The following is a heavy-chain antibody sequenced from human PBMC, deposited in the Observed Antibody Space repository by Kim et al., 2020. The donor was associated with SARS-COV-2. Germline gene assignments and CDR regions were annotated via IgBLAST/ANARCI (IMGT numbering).Heavy chain of an antibody. V-gene: IGHV3-23*01. Sequence: GGSLRLSCAASGFTFSSYAMSWVRQAPGKGLEWVSAISGSGGSTYYADSVKGRFTISRDNSKNTLYLQMNSLRAEDMAVYYCAKCSRFLEWLFGDVWGQGTTVTVSS. CDR2: ISGSGGST. CDR3: AKCSRFLEWLFGDV. D-gene: IGHD3-3*01. CDR1: GFTFSSYA. J-gene: IGHJ6*02.